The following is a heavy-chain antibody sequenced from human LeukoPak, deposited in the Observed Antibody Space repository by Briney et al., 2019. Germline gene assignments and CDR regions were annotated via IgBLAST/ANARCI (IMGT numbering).Heavy chain of an antibody. J-gene: IGHJ3*02. Sequence: ASVKVSCKVSGYTFTDYYMHWVQQAPGKGLEWMGLVGPEDGETIYAEKFQGRVTITADTSTDTAYMELSSLRSEDTAVYYCARDKEGFYDFWSGSNAFDIWGQGTMVTVSS. CDR1: GYTFTDYY. D-gene: IGHD3-3*01. CDR3: ARDKEGFYDFWSGSNAFDI. V-gene: IGHV1-69-2*01. CDR2: VGPEDGET.